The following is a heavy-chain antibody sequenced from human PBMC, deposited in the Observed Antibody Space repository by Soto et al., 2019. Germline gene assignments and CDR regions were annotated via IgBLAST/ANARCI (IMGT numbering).Heavy chain of an antibody. V-gene: IGHV3-23*01. D-gene: IGHD6-19*01. CDR1: GFTFTSYA. J-gene: IGHJ6*03. CDR3: SKGKVDPPYHSGWFENYYMDV. Sequence: GGSLRLSCAASGFTFTSYAMSWVRQAPGKGLKWVSSISGSASSTYYADSVKGRVTISRDNSRNTLYLQMNSLRAEDTALYYCSKGKVDPPYHSGWFENYYMDVWGKGTTVTVS. CDR2: ISGSASST.